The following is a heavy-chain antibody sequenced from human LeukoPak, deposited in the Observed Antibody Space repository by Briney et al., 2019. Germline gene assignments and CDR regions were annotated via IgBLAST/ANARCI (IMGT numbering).Heavy chain of an antibody. CDR2: IYYSGST. Sequence: SETLSLTCTVSGGSISSYYWSWIRQPPGKGLEWIGYIYYSGSTNYNPSLKSRVTISVDTSKNQFSLKMSSATAADTGVYYCARLSSGSSSWYDIDYWGQGTLVTVSS. J-gene: IGHJ4*02. V-gene: IGHV4-59*08. CDR1: GGSISSYY. CDR3: ARLSSGSSSWYDIDY. D-gene: IGHD6-13*01.